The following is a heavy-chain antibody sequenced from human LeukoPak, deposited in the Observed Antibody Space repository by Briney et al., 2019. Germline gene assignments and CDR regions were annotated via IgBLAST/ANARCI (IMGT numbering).Heavy chain of an antibody. Sequence: SQTLSLTCAISGDSVSGSPAVWNWIRQSPSRGLEWLGRAYYMSKWYIDYAVSVKGRITITPDTSKNQFSLQLNSVTPEDTAVYYCARGAVRGGTNFDYWGQGTLVTVSS. J-gene: IGHJ4*02. D-gene: IGHD3-10*01. V-gene: IGHV6-1*01. CDR1: GDSVSGSPAV. CDR3: ARGAVRGGTNFDY. CDR2: AYYMSKWYI.